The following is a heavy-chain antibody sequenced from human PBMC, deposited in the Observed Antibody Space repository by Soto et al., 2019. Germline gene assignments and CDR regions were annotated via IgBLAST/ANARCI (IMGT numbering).Heavy chain of an antibody. CDR2: INPNSGGT. V-gene: IGHV1-2*02. Sequence: VASVKVSCKASGYTFTGYYMHWVRQAPGQGLEWMGWINPNSGGTNYAQKFQGRVTMTRDTSISTAYMELSRLRSDDTAVYYCASGDIVVVPAAIIQSWFDPWGQGTLVTVSS. CDR3: ASGDIVVVPAAIIQSWFDP. CDR1: GYTFTGYY. J-gene: IGHJ5*02. D-gene: IGHD2-2*01.